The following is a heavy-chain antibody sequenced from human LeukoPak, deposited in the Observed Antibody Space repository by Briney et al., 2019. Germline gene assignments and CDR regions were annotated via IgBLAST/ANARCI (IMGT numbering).Heavy chain of an antibody. CDR3: ARAHYDSSGYDLDALDI. Sequence: GGSLRLSCAASGFTFSSYWMHWVRQAPGKGLVWVSRINSDGSSASYADSVKGRFTISRDNAKNSLYLQMNSLRAEDTAVYYCARAHYDSSGYDLDALDIWGQGTMVTVSS. D-gene: IGHD3-22*01. V-gene: IGHV3-74*01. J-gene: IGHJ3*02. CDR2: INSDGSSA. CDR1: GFTFSSYW.